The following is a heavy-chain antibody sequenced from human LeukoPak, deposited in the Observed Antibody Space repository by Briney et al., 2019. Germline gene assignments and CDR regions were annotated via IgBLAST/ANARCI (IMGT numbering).Heavy chain of an antibody. CDR3: TRGPGYCTNGVCWYFAL. CDR2: IFYSGST. D-gene: IGHD2-8*01. Sequence: PSETLSLTCTVSGGSTSNYYWSWIRQPPGKGLEWIGYIFYSGSTNYNPSLKSRVTISVDTSKNQFSLKLSSVTAADTAVYYCTRGPGYCTNGVCWYFALWGRGTLVTVSS. J-gene: IGHJ2*01. CDR1: GGSTSNYY. V-gene: IGHV4-59*12.